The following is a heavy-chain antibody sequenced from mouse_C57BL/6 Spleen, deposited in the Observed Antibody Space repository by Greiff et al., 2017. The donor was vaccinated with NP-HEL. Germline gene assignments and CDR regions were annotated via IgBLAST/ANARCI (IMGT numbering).Heavy chain of an antibody. Sequence: EVKLEESGGGLVKPGGSLKLSCAASGFTFSDYGMHWVRQAPEKGLEWVADISSGSSTIYYADTVKGRFTISRDNAKNTLFLQMTSLRSEDTAMYYCARNHYYAMDYWGQGTSVTVSS. CDR3: ARNHYYAMDY. V-gene: IGHV5-17*01. CDR1: GFTFSDYG. CDR2: ISSGSSTI. J-gene: IGHJ4*01.